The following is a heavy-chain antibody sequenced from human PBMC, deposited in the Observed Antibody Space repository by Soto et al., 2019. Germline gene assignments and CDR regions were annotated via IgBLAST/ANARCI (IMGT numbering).Heavy chain of an antibody. CDR1: GVSFSNYA. V-gene: IGHV3-30*04. CDR3: ARDDYDSSGYYYVDY. CDR2: ITHSGSNK. Sequence: SLRLSCAASGVSFSNYAMNWVRQAPGKGLEWVAVITHSGSNKYYADSVKGRFTISRDNSKKTLYLQVNSLRAEDTAVYFCARDDYDSSGYYYVDYWGQGTLVTVSS. J-gene: IGHJ4*02. D-gene: IGHD3-22*01.